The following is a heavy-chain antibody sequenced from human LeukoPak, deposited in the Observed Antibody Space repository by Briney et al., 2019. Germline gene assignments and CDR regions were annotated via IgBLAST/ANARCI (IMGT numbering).Heavy chain of an antibody. CDR2: ISAYNGNT. V-gene: IGHV1-18*01. D-gene: IGHD6-19*01. CDR3: ARDISTSGVAGFDS. J-gene: IGHJ4*02. CDR1: GYTFTSYG. Sequence: GASVKVSCKASGYTFTSYGISWVRQAPGQGLECMGWISAYNGNTNYAQKLQGRVTMTTDTSTSTAYMELRSLRSDDTAIYYCARDISTSGVAGFDSWGQGTLVTVSS.